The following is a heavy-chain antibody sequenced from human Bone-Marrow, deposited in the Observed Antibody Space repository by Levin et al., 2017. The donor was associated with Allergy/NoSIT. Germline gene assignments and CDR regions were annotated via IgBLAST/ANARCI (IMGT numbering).Heavy chain of an antibody. CDR1: GFTFNDHT. CDR2: ISWHGRDT. D-gene: IGHD6-19*01. V-gene: IGHV3-43*01. CDR3: GRGSGSTRGPIDY. Sequence: TGGSLRLSCVGSGFTFNDHTLHWVRQAPGKGLQSVALISWHGRDTYYADFVKGRFTISRDDSKNSLYLQMNALKFEDTALYYCGRGSGSTRGPIDYWGQGTLVPVAS. J-gene: IGHJ4*02.